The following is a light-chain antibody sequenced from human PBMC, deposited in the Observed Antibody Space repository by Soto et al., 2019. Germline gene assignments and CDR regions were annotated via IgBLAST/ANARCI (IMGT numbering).Light chain of an antibody. J-gene: IGKJ3*01. V-gene: IGKV1-33*01. CDR2: DAS. Sequence: DIQMTQSPSSLSASAGARVSITCQASQDSGNYLNWSQQKPGKAPKLLIYDASNLQTGVPSRFSGSGSGTDLTFTISSLQPEDIATYYCQQYLPFTCGPGTKVDIK. CDR1: QDSGNY. CDR3: QQYLPFT.